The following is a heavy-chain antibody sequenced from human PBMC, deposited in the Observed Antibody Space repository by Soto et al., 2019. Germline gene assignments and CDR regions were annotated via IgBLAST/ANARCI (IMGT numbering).Heavy chain of an antibody. J-gene: IGHJ4*02. CDR2: INHSGST. D-gene: IGHD2-8*02. V-gene: IGHV4-34*01. CDR3: AREIITGLFDY. CDR1: GGSFSGYY. Sequence: PSETLSLTCAVYGGSFSGYYWTWIRQPPGTGLEWIGEINHSGSTNYNPSLKSRVTISVDTSKNQFSLKLTSVTAADTAVYYCAREIITGLFDYWGQGTLVTVSS.